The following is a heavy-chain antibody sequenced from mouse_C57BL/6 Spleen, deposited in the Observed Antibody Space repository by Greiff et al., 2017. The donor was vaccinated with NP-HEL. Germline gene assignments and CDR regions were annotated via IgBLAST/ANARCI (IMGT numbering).Heavy chain of an antibody. V-gene: IGHV7-3*01. D-gene: IGHD1-1*01. Sequence: EVHLVESGGGLVQPGGSLSLSCAASGFTFTDYYMSWVRQPPGKALEWLGFIRNKANGYTTEYSASVKGRFTISRDNSQSILYLQMKALRAEDSATYYCASLPYDSSSYYYAMDYWGQGTSVTVSS. CDR1: GFTFTDYY. J-gene: IGHJ4*01. CDR2: IRNKANGYTT. CDR3: ASLPYDSSSYYYAMDY.